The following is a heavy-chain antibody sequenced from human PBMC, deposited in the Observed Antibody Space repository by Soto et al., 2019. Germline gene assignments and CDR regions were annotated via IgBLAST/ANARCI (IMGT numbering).Heavy chain of an antibody. D-gene: IGHD3-9*01. CDR3: ARGRGGDILTGFDY. J-gene: IGHJ4*02. Sequence: ASVKVSCKASGYTLTSYGISWVRQAPGQGLEWMGWISAYNGNTNYAQKLQGRVTMTTDTSTSTAYMELRSLRSDDTAVYYCARGRGGDILTGFDYWGQGTLVTVSS. V-gene: IGHV1-18*01. CDR1: GYTLTSYG. CDR2: ISAYNGNT.